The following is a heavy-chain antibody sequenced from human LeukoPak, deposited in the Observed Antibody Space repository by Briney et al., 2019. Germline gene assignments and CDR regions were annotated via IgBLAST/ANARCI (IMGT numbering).Heavy chain of an antibody. CDR2: INAGNGNT. D-gene: IGHD2-2*01. J-gene: IGHJ4*02. CDR3: ARELGYCSSTSCYLGPYSH. Sequence: ASVKVSCKASGYTFTSYAMHWVRQAPGQRLEWMGWINAGNGNTKYSQKFQGRVTITRDTSASTAYMELSSLRSEDTAVYYCARELGYCSSTSCYLGPYSHWGQGTLVTVSS. V-gene: IGHV1-3*01. CDR1: GYTFTSYA.